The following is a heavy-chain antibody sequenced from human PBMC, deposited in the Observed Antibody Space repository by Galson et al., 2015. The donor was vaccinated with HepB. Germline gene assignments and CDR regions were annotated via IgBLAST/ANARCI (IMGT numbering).Heavy chain of an antibody. V-gene: IGHV1-2*04. J-gene: IGHJ5*02. CDR2: INPNSGGT. CDR3: ARDQGITVTGNWFDP. Sequence: SVKVSCKASGYTFTGYYMHWVRQVPGQGLEWMGCINPNSGGTNYAQKFRGWVTMTRDTSISTAYMELSRLRSDDTAVYYCARDQGITVTGNWFDPWGQGTLVTVSS. CDR1: GYTFTGYY. D-gene: IGHD4-17*01.